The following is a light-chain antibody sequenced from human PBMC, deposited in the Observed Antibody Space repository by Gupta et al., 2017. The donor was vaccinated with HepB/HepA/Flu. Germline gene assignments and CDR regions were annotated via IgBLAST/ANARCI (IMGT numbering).Light chain of an antibody. Sequence: DIQMTQSPSSLSASVGDRVNIPCLASQNIVTYLMWYQQIPGKAPKLLIYGASSLQTGVPSRFSGRGSGTDFTLTISSLQPEDVATYHCHQCYTLPPTFGEGTKVEIK. CDR1: QNIVTY. V-gene: IGKV1-39*01. CDR3: HQCYTLPPT. J-gene: IGKJ4*01. CDR2: GAS.